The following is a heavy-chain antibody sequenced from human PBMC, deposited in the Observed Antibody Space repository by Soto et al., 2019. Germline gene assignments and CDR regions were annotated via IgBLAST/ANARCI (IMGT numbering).Heavy chain of an antibody. D-gene: IGHD3-22*01. Sequence: GESLKISCKGSGYIFTSYWIAWVRQVPGKGLELMGVIYPGDSDIRYSPSLQGQVTISADKSISTAYLQWSSLKASDSAMYFCETNYYSDRSDYQPTTTQLPLDYWRQGTLVNVSS. CDR3: ETNYYSDRSDYQPTTTQLPLDY. V-gene: IGHV5-51*01. CDR2: IYPGDSDI. J-gene: IGHJ4*02. CDR1: GYIFTSYW.